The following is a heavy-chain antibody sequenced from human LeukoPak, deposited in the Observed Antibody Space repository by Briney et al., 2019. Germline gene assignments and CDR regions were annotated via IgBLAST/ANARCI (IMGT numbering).Heavy chain of an antibody. CDR2: IKSKTDGGTT. D-gene: IGHD5-18*01. Sequence: PGGSLRLSCAASGFTFSNAWMSWVRQAPGKGLEWVGRIKSKTDGGTTDYAAPVKGRFTISRDDSKNTLNLQMDSLKTEDTAVYYCTTEYGRYSYGYVAFDIWGPGTMVTVSS. CDR1: GFTFSNAW. V-gene: IGHV3-15*01. J-gene: IGHJ3*02. CDR3: TTEYGRYSYGYVAFDI.